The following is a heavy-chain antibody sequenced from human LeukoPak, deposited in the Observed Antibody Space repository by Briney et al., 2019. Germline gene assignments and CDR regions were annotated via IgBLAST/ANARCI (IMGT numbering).Heavy chain of an antibody. CDR3: ARDYDDYSNYYYGMDV. J-gene: IGHJ6*02. CDR1: GFTFSEYY. D-gene: IGHD4-17*01. CDR2: ISSSGNTI. Sequence: PGGSLRLSCAGSGFTFSEYYMSWIRQAPGKGLEWVSVISSSGNTIYYTDSVKGRFTISRENGKNSLYLQMNSLRAEDTAVYYCARDYDDYSNYYYGMDVWGQGTTVTVSS. V-gene: IGHV3-11*01.